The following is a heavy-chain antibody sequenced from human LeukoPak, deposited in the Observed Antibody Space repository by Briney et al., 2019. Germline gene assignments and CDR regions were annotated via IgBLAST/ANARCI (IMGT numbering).Heavy chain of an antibody. Sequence: GRSLRLSCAASGFTFSVYSMTWVRQSPGKGLEWVSSMTSSSYINYADSVNGRFTIARDNAKNSLYLQMNSLRAEDTAVYYCVRESTSYYGMDVWGQGTTVTVSS. CDR1: GFTFSVYS. CDR3: VRESTSYYGMDV. CDR2: MTSSSYI. J-gene: IGHJ6*02. D-gene: IGHD1-14*01. V-gene: IGHV3-21*01.